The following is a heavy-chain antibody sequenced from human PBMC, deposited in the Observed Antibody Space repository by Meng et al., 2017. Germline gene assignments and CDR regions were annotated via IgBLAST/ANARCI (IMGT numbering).Heavy chain of an antibody. D-gene: IGHD1-26*01. CDR3: GTGGDYYSFHY. CDR1: GLNFNSYW. Sequence: EVQVVESAGGVVQSGASLRLSCAASGLNFNSYWMHWVRQAPGKGLVWVSRISGDGSSTIYAESVKGRFTISRDNAKNTLYLQMNSLRGEDTAVYYCGTGGDYYSFHYWGQGTLVTVSS. J-gene: IGHJ4*02. CDR2: ISGDGSST. V-gene: IGHV3-74*01.